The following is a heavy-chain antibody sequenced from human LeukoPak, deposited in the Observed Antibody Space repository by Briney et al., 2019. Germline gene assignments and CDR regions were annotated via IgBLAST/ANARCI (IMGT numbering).Heavy chain of an antibody. CDR2: IYHTGTT. Sequence: PSETLSLTCTVSGGSISSGGFYWSWIRQHPGKGLEWIGYIYHTGTTNYNPSLKSRVIISVDTSKNQFSLQLSSVTAADTAVYYCARRLPDSYFDYWGQGTLVTVSS. V-gene: IGHV4-31*03. J-gene: IGHJ4*02. CDR3: ARRLPDSYFDY. CDR1: GGSISSGGFY.